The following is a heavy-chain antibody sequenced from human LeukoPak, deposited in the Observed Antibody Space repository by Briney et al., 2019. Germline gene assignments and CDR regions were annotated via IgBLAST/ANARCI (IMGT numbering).Heavy chain of an antibody. CDR1: GFTFSSYG. V-gene: IGHV3-30*02. Sequence: GGSLRLSCAASGFTFSSYGMHWVRRAPGKGLEWVAVIRNDGTNKYYADSVKGRFTISRDNSKNTVHLQMNSLRAEDTAVYYCAKDHCSRGTRYYYYYMDVWGKGTTVTVSS. D-gene: IGHD2-15*01. CDR3: AKDHCSRGTRYYYYYMDV. J-gene: IGHJ6*03. CDR2: IRNDGTNK.